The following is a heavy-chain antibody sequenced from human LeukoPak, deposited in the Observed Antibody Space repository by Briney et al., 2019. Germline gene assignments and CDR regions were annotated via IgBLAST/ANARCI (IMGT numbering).Heavy chain of an antibody. CDR1: AFTISSYW. CDR3: VRGAFYAAY. Sequence: PGGSLRLSCVASAFTISSYWMSWVRQTSGKGLEWVANIKQDGSEKSYADSVKGRFSISRDNVKNALYLQMNSLRVDDTGIYYCVRGAFYAAYWGQGTLVTVSS. J-gene: IGHJ4*02. V-gene: IGHV3-7*01. D-gene: IGHD2/OR15-2a*01. CDR2: IKQDGSEK.